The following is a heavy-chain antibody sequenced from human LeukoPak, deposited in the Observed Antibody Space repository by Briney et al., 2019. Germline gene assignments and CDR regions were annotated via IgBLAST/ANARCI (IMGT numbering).Heavy chain of an antibody. CDR3: ARTRTGSGYDPDY. V-gene: IGHV3-21*01. D-gene: IGHD5-12*01. CDR2: ISSSSSSYK. CDR1: GFTFSSYE. Sequence: GGSLRLSCAASGFTFSSYEMNWVRQAPGKGLEWVSSISSSSSSYKYYVDSVKGRFTISRDNAKRSLYLQMNSLRAEDTAVYYCARTRTGSGYDPDYWGQGTLVTVSS. J-gene: IGHJ4*02.